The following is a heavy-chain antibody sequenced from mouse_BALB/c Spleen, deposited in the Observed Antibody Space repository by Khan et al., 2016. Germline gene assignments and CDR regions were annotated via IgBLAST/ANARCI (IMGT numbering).Heavy chain of an antibody. J-gene: IGHJ4*01. CDR3: ARNYDCAMDY. Sequence: QVQLKESGAELMKPGASVKISCKATGYTFSSYWIEWVKQRPGHGLEWIGEILPGSGSTNYNEKFKGKATFTADTSSNTAYMQLSSLTSEDADFDYCARNYDCAMDYWGQGTSVTVSS. V-gene: IGHV1-9*01. CDR1: GYTFSSYW. CDR2: ILPGSGST. D-gene: IGHD2-4*01.